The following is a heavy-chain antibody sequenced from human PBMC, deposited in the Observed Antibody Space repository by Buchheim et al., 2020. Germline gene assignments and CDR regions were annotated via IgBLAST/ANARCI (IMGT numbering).Heavy chain of an antibody. Sequence: EVQLVESGGGLVQPGGSLRLSCAASGFTFSSYEMNWVRQAPGKGLEWVSYISSSGSTIYYADSVKGRFTISRDNAKNSLYLQMISLRAEDTTVCYCAVWVRYPGNYYYYYGMEVWGQGTT. D-gene: IGHD2-2*02. CDR3: AVWVRYPGNYYYYYGMEV. CDR2: ISSSGSTI. V-gene: IGHV3-48*03. J-gene: IGHJ6*02. CDR1: GFTFSSYE.